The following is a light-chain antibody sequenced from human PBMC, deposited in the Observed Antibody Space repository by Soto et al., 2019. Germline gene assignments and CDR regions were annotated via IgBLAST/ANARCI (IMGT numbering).Light chain of an antibody. J-gene: IGLJ2*01. Sequence: QLVLTQSPSASASLGASVKLTCTLNSGHSSYAIAWHQQQPEKGPRYLMKLNSDGSHSKGDGIPDRFSGSSSGAERYLTISSRQSEDEADYYCQTWGTGPLVFGGGTKLTVL. CDR3: QTWGTGPLV. CDR1: SGHSSYA. CDR2: LNSDGSH. V-gene: IGLV4-69*01.